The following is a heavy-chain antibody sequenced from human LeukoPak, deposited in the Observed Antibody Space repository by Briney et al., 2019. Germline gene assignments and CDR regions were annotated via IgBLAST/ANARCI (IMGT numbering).Heavy chain of an antibody. CDR1: GGSISSSSYY. CDR3: ASYNTYYYYMDV. V-gene: IGHV4-39*07. D-gene: IGHD3-10*01. Sequence: SETLSLTCTVSGGSISSSSYYWGWIRQPPGKGLEWIGSIYYSGSTYYNPSLKSRVTISVDASKNQFSLKLSSVTAADTAVYYCASYNTYYYYMDVRGKGTTVTVSS. CDR2: IYYSGST. J-gene: IGHJ6*03.